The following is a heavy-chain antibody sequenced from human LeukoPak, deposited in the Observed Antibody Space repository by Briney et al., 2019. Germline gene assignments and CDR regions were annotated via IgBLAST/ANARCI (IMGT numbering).Heavy chain of an antibody. V-gene: IGHV4-59*01. J-gene: IGHJ4*01. D-gene: IGHD3-22*01. Sequence: PSETLSLTCTVSGGSISSYYWSWIRQPPGKGLEWIEYIYYSGSTNYNPSLKSRVTISVKTSKNQFSLKLSSVTAADTAVYYCARVTGYMIEDYFDYWGRGTLVTVSS. CDR1: GGSISSYY. CDR3: ARVTGYMIEDYFDY. CDR2: IYYSGST.